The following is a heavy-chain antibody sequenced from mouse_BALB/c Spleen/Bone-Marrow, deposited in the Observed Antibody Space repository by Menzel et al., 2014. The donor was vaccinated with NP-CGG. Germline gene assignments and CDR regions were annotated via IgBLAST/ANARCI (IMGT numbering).Heavy chain of an antibody. CDR1: GFTFXGYG. D-gene: IGHD3-3*01. CDR2: ISGSGSST. V-gene: IGHV5-6-3*01. CDR3: ARGRDWFDY. J-gene: IGHJ2*01. Sequence: EVKLEESGGGLVQPGGSLKLSCAASGFTFXGYGMSWVRQTPDKGLELVATISGSGSSTYYPGSVKGRFTISRDNARNTLYLQMSSLKSEDTAMYYCARGRDWFDYWGQGTTLTVSS.